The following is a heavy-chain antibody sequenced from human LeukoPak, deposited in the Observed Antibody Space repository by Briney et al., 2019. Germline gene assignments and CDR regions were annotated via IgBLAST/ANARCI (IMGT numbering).Heavy chain of an antibody. D-gene: IGHD2-15*01. Sequence: GGSLRLSCAASGFTVSSNYMSWVRQAPGKGLEWVSVIYSGGSTYYTDSVKGRFTISRDNSKNTLYLQMNSLRAEDTAVYYCAKGYCSGGSCYSGPDYYYYGMDVWGQGTTVTVSS. CDR2: IYSGGST. CDR1: GFTVSSNY. CDR3: AKGYCSGGSCYSGPDYYYYGMDV. V-gene: IGHV3-53*01. J-gene: IGHJ6*02.